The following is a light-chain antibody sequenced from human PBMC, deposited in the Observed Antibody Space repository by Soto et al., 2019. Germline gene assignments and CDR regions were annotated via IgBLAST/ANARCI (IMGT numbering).Light chain of an antibody. CDR2: DVT. CDR1: SSDVGGYNF. Sequence: QSVLIQPRSVSGSPGQSVTISCTGTSSDVGGYNFVSWYQQHPGKVPRLMIYDVTKRPTGVPDRFSGSKSGNTASLTISGLLLEDEADSYCCSYAGRDTLGMFGGGTKVTVL. V-gene: IGLV2-11*01. CDR3: CSYAGRDTLGM. J-gene: IGLJ3*02.